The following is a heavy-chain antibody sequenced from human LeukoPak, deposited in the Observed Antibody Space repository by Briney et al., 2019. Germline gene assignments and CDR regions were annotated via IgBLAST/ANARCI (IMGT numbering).Heavy chain of an antibody. Sequence: GGSLRLSCAASGFTFSAYYMHWVRQAPGKGLEWVALVSNDGGIKYYGASVRGRFTISRDNPENTLYLQMNSLRADDTAMYYCARDLWDHWGQGTLVTVSS. CDR1: GFTFSAYY. J-gene: IGHJ4*02. CDR3: ARDLWDH. CDR2: VSNDGGIK. V-gene: IGHV3-30*03.